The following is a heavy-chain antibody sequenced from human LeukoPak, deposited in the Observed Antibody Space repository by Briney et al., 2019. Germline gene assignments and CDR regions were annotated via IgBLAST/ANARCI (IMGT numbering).Heavy chain of an antibody. Sequence: SETLSLTCAVYGGSSSAYYYFWIRQPPGKGLEWIGEINHSGSTNYNPSLKSRVTISVDTSTNQFSLGLSSVTAADTAVYYCARGLGTMIVVWGQGTLVTVSS. CDR1: GGSSSAYY. V-gene: IGHV4-34*01. CDR2: INHSGST. D-gene: IGHD3-22*01. J-gene: IGHJ4*02. CDR3: ARGLGTMIVV.